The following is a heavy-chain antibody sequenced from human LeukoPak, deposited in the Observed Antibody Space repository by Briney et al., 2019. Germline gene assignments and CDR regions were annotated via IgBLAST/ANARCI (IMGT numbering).Heavy chain of an antibody. CDR2: IYPGT. Sequence: GESLKISCKGSGYSFTSYWIGWVRQMPGKGLEWMGIIYPGTRYSPSFQGQVTISADKSISTAYLQWSSLKASDTAMYYCARQGPYANWFDPWGQGTLVTVSS. J-gene: IGHJ5*02. CDR1: GYSFTSYW. V-gene: IGHV5-51*01. D-gene: IGHD3-16*01. CDR3: ARQGPYANWFDP.